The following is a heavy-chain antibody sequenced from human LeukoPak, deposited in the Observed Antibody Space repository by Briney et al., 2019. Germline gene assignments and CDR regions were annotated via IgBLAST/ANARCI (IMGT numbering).Heavy chain of an antibody. CDR2: INPNTGGK. Sequence: GASVKVSCKASGYTFIDFYIHWVRQAPGQGPEWMGWINPNTGGKNLAQKFQGRVTVTRDTSISTAFMELSSLIYDDTAIYYCARTQTHTWNDDTVDVWGHGTTVTVSS. J-gene: IGHJ6*02. CDR3: ARTQTHTWNDDTVDV. D-gene: IGHD1-20*01. V-gene: IGHV1-2*02. CDR1: GYTFIDFY.